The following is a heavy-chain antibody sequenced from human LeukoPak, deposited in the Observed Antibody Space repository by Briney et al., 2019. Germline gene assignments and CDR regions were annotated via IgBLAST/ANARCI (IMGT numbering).Heavy chain of an antibody. D-gene: IGHD2-2*01. J-gene: IGHJ4*02. CDR1: GFTISSYW. Sequence: RGSLTLSCAAAGFTISSYWMLWVRQDPSMGLQFVARINSDESSTSYADSVKGRFTISRDSAKDTLYLQMNSLRAEDTAVYYCARESGYCSGTHCWRPEDHWGQGTLVTVSS. V-gene: IGHV3-74*01. CDR3: ARESGYCSGTHCWRPEDH. CDR2: INSDESST.